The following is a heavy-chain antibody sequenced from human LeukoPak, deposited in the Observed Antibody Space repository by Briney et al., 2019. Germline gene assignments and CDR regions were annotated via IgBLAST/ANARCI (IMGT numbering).Heavy chain of an antibody. J-gene: IGHJ4*02. CDR3: VKDLYSSDWYVPQY. D-gene: IGHD6-19*01. CDR1: GFIFSNYG. V-gene: IGHV3-30*02. Sequence: PGGSLRLSCAASGFIFSNYGMHWVRQAPGKGLEWVAFIQYNGTTKDYADSVKGRFTISRDNSKNTLYLQMNSLRAEDTAVYYCVKDLYSSDWYVPQYWGQGTLVTVSS. CDR2: IQYNGTTK.